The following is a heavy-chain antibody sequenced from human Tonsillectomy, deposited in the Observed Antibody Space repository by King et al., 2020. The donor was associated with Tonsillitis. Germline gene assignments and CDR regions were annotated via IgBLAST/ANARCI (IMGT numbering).Heavy chain of an antibody. CDR2: IGWNSGSI. CDR3: AKVWAGSSYFDSSAYAFDI. V-gene: IGHV3-9*01. J-gene: IGHJ3*02. CDR1: GISFDDYA. D-gene: IGHD3-22*01. Sequence: VQLVESGGGLVQPGRSLRLSCAASGISFDDYAMHWVRQAPGKGLEWVSGIGWNSGSIEYADSVKGRFTISRDNAKNSLYLQMNSLRAEDTALYYCAKVWAGSSYFDSSAYAFDIWGQGTMVTVSS.